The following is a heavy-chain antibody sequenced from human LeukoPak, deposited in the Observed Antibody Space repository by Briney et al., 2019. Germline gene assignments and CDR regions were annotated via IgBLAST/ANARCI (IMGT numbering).Heavy chain of an antibody. D-gene: IGHD1-26*01. J-gene: IGHJ6*03. CDR2: IIPIFGTA. Sequence: ASVKVSCKASGYTFTGYYMHWVRQAPGQGLEWMGRIIPIFGTANYAQKFQGRVTITTDESTSTAYMELSSLRSEDTAVYYCATVIVGAPAYYYYYMDVWGKGTTVTVSS. CDR3: ATVIVGAPAYYYYYMDV. CDR1: GYTFTGYY. V-gene: IGHV1-69*05.